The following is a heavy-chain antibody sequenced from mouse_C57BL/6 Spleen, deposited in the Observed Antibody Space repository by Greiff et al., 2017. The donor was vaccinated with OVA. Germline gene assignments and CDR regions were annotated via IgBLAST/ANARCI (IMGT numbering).Heavy chain of an antibody. J-gene: IGHJ3*01. CDR1: GYTFTSYW. CDR2: IYPGSGST. V-gene: IGHV1-55*01. D-gene: IGHD2-1*01. CDR3: AREDYGNSPFAY. Sequence: QVQLQQPGAELVQPGASVKMSCKASGYTFTSYWITWVKQRPGQGLEWIGDIYPGSGSTNYNEKFKSKATLTVDTSSSTAYMQLSSLTSEDSAVYYCAREDYGNSPFAYWGQGTLVTVSA.